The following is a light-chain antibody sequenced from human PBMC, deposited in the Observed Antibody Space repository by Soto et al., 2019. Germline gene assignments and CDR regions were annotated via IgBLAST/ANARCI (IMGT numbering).Light chain of an antibody. CDR2: KAS. CDR1: QSISNW. J-gene: IGKJ1*01. Sequence: DIQMTQSPSTLSASVGDRVTITCRASQSISNWLAWYQQKPGKAPKVLIYKASSLESGVPPRFSGSRSGTEFNLTISSLQPDDFATYYCQQYNSYCTFGQGTKVDIK. CDR3: QQYNSYCT. V-gene: IGKV1-5*03.